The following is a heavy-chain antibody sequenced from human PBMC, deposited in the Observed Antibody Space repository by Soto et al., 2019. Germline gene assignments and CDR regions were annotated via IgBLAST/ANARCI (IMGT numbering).Heavy chain of an antibody. J-gene: IGHJ4*02. CDR1: GFTFSTFG. D-gene: IGHD1-7*01. CDR3: VTERRNYEFDY. V-gene: IGHV3-33*01. CDR2: IWNGRNSE. Sequence: QVQLVESGGGVVQPGRSLRLSCAASGFTFSTFGMHWVRQSPGKGLEWVAVIWNGRNSEDYADSVKGRFTISRDNSKNTLSLQMNSLRAEDTAMYYCVTERRNYEFDYWGKGILVTVSS.